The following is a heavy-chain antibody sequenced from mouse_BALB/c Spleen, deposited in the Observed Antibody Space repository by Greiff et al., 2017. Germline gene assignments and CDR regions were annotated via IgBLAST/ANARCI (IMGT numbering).Heavy chain of an antibody. CDR1: GYTFTSYW. CDR2: INPSTGYT. V-gene: IGHV1-4*01. Sequence: GVSVKMSCKASGYTFTSYWMHWVKQRPGQGLEWIGYINPSTGYTEYNQKFKDKATLTADKSSSTAYLQLSSLTSEDSAVYYCARGDGYYVYAMDYWGQGTSVTVSS. J-gene: IGHJ4*01. CDR3: ARGDGYYVYAMDY. D-gene: IGHD2-3*01.